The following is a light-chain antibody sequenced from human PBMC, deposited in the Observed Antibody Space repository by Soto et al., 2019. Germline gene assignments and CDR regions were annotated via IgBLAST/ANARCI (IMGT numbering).Light chain of an antibody. CDR1: SSDVGAYDY. J-gene: IGLJ1*01. CDR2: EVT. V-gene: IGLV2-14*01. CDR3: SSYTRSSTYV. Sequence: QAVVTQPASVSASPGQSIAISCSGTSSDVGAYDYVSWYQHHPGKAPKLIIYEVTYRPSGVSNRFSASKSGNTASLTISGLQAEDEADYYCSSYTRSSTYVFGTGPKLTVL.